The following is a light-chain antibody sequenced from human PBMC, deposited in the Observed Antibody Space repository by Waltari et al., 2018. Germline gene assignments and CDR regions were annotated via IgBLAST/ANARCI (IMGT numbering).Light chain of an antibody. Sequence: DIQMTQSPSSVSASVGDRVTITCRASQGISIWLAWYQQKPGKAPKLLIYAASSLQSGVPSRFSGSGSGTDFTLTINSLQPEDFATYYCQQDTSFPITFGPGTKVDIK. CDR2: AAS. V-gene: IGKV1D-12*01. CDR1: QGISIW. CDR3: QQDTSFPIT. J-gene: IGKJ3*01.